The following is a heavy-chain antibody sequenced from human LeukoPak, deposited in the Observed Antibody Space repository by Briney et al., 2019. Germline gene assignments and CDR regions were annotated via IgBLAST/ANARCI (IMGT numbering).Heavy chain of an antibody. CDR2: ISYDGNNK. Sequence: GGSLRLSCAASGFTFSSYAMHWVRQAPGKGLEWVAVISYDGNNKYYADSVKGRFTISRDNSKNTVYLQMNSLRAEDTAVYYCAKVGVVPAALNNYYMDVWGKGTTVTISS. CDR1: GFTFSSYA. D-gene: IGHD2-2*01. CDR3: AKVGVVPAALNNYYMDV. J-gene: IGHJ6*03. V-gene: IGHV3-30*04.